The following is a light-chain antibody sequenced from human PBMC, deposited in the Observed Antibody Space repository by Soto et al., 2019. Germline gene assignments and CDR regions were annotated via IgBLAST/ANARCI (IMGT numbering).Light chain of an antibody. Sequence: DIQTTQSPSSLSASVGARVSITCQASQDIRTSLSWFQQKPGRAPKLLLYGASNLETGVPSRFRGSGSGTDFTFTISSLQPEDIATYYCQQYDNLPPFTFGPGTKVDIK. CDR2: GAS. CDR3: QQYDNLPPFT. CDR1: QDIRTS. V-gene: IGKV1-33*01. J-gene: IGKJ3*01.